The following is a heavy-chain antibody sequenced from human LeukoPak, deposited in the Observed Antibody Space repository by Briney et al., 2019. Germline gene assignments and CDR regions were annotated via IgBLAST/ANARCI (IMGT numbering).Heavy chain of an antibody. CDR2: ISYDGSNK. D-gene: IGHD3-22*01. Sequence: GGSLRLSCAASGFTFSSYGMHWVRQAPGKGLEWVAVISYDGSNKYYADSVKSRFTISRDNSKNTLYLQMNSLRAEDTAVYYCAKETPAVVVVISPSYYFDYWGQGTLVTVSS. CDR1: GFTFSSYG. CDR3: AKETPAVVVVISPSYYFDY. J-gene: IGHJ4*02. V-gene: IGHV3-30*18.